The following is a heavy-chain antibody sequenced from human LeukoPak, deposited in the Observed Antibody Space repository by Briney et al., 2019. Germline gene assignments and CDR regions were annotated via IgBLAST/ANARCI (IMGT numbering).Heavy chain of an antibody. V-gene: IGHV3-9*01. CDR2: ISWNSGSI. CDR3: AKDWGLYDILAARPRSAFDI. Sequence: PGGSLRLSCAASGFTFDDYAMHWVRQAPGKGLEWVSGISWNSGSIGYADSVKGRLTISRDNAKNSLYLQMNSLRAEDTALYYCAKDWGLYDILAARPRSAFDIWGQGTMVTVSS. CDR1: GFTFDDYA. J-gene: IGHJ3*02. D-gene: IGHD3-9*01.